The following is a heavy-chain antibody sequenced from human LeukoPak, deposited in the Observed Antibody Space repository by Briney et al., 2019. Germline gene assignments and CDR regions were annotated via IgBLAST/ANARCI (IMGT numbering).Heavy chain of an antibody. CDR3: AKETHGGYGSSWFDP. J-gene: IGHJ5*02. CDR1: GFTFATYV. V-gene: IGHV3-23*01. CDR2: ISVSGDNT. D-gene: IGHD5-12*01. Sequence: GGSLRLSCVASGFTFATYVVSWVRQAPGKGLEWVSAISVSGDNTYYADSVKGRFTISRDNSKNTLYLQMNSLRAEDTAVYYCAKETHGGYGSSWFDPWGQGTLVTVSS.